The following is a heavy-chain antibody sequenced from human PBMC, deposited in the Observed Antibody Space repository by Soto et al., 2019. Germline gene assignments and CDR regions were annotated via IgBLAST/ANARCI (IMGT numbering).Heavy chain of an antibody. J-gene: IGHJ4*02. CDR3: AKDHGYGSGSAQEY. V-gene: IGHV3-23*01. CDR1: GFTFSSYA. Sequence: EVQLLESGGGLVQPGGSLRLSCAASGFTFSSYAMSWVRQAPGKGLEWVSAISGSGGSTYYADSVKGRFTISRDNSKNTQYLQMNSLRAEDTAVYYCAKDHGYGSGSAQEYWGQGTLVTVSS. D-gene: IGHD3-10*01. CDR2: ISGSGGST.